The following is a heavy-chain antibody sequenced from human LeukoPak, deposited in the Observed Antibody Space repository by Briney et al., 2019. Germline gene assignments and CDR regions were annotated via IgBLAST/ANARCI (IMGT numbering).Heavy chain of an antibody. CDR1: GFTFSTYA. CDR3: AKTSRGNSGYDSPFDY. D-gene: IGHD5-12*01. CDR2: IRGTGSRT. J-gene: IGHJ4*02. V-gene: IGHV3-23*01. Sequence: GGSLRLSCAASGFTFSTYAMSWVRQAPGKGLEWVSGIRGTGSRTDYEDSVKGRFTISRDNSKDTLYLQMNSLRADDTAVDHCAKTSRGNSGYDSPFDYWGQGTLVTVSS.